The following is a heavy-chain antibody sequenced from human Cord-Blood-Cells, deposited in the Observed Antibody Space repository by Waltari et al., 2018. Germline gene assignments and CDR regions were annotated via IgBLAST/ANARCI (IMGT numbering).Heavy chain of an antibody. V-gene: IGHV1-2*02. CDR2: INPNSGGT. Sequence: QVQLVQSGAEVKKPGASVKVSCKASGYTFTGYYMHWVRPAPGQGLEWMGWINPNSGGTNDAQKFQGRVTMTRDTSISTAYMELSRLRSDDTAVYYCASSTYSYGDAFDIWGQGTMVTVSS. CDR3: ASSTYSYGDAFDI. D-gene: IGHD5-18*01. CDR1: GYTFTGYY. J-gene: IGHJ3*02.